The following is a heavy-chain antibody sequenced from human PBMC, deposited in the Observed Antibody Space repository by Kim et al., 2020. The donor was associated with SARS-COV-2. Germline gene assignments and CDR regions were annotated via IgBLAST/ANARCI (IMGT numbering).Heavy chain of an antibody. Sequence: ASVKVYCKASGYTFKSYAIHWVRQVPGQRLEWMGWINAANGNTKYAQNLQDRVTITRDTSANTAYMELSSLRSEDTALYYCARDGQVNSETTMNLNWFDPWSQGTLVTVST. CDR1: GYTFKSYA. D-gene: IGHD5-18*01. CDR2: INAANGNT. CDR3: ARDGQVNSETTMNLNWFDP. V-gene: IGHV1-3*01. J-gene: IGHJ5*02.